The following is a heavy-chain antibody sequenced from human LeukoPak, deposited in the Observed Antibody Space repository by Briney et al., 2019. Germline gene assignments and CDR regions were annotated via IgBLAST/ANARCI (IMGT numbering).Heavy chain of an antibody. CDR2: MNPNSGNT. CDR1: GYTFTSYD. J-gene: IGHJ4*02. Sequence: ASVKVSCKASGYTFTSYDINWVRQATGQGLEWMGWMNPNSGNTGYAQKFQGRVTITRNTSISTAYMELSSLRSEDTAVYYCAKDKARRWAVAGTGFDYWGQGTLVTVSS. V-gene: IGHV1-8*03. CDR3: AKDKARRWAVAGTGFDY. D-gene: IGHD6-19*01.